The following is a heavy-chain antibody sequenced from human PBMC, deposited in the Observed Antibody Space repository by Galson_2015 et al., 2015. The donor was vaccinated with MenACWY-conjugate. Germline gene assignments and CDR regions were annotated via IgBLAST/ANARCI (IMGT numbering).Heavy chain of an antibody. J-gene: IGHJ6*02. CDR2: ISYDGSNK. CDR1: GFTFSSYG. V-gene: IGHV3-30*18. CDR3: AKARRAEAGTNSYYCMDV. D-gene: IGHD6-13*01. Sequence: SLRLSCAASGFTFSSYGMHWVRQAPGKGLEWVAVISYDGSNKYYADSVKGRFAISRDNSKNTLYLQMNSLRAEDTAVYYCAKARRAEAGTNSYYCMDVWGQGTTVTVS.